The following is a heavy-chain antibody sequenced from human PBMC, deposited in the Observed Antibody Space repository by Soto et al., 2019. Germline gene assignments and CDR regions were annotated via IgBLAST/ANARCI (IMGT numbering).Heavy chain of an antibody. J-gene: IGHJ4*02. Sequence: SETLSLTCTVSGGSISSGDYYWSWIRQPPGKGLEWIGYIYYSGSTYYNPSLKSRVTISVDKSKNQFSLKLSSVTAADTAVYYCARGTWDGYNVWGQGTLVTVSS. D-gene: IGHD5-12*01. V-gene: IGHV4-30-4*01. CDR2: IYYSGST. CDR1: GGSISSGDYY. CDR3: ARGTWDGYNV.